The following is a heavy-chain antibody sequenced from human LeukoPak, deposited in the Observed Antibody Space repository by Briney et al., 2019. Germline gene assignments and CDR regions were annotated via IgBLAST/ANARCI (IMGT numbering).Heavy chain of an antibody. V-gene: IGHV3-7*01. CDR1: GFTFSTYW. CDR3: VRADYYGSGPFFGY. CDR2: IKEDGNEK. D-gene: IGHD3-10*01. J-gene: IGHJ4*02. Sequence: GGSLRLSCAASGFTFSTYWMSWVRQAPGKGLEGVANIKEDGNEKYYVDSVKGRFAISRDNAKNSLFLQMNSLRAEDTAVYYCVRADYYGSGPFFGYWGQGTLVAVSS.